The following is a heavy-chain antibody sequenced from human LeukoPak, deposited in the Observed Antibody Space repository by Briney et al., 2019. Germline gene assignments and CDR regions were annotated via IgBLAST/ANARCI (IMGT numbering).Heavy chain of an antibody. D-gene: IGHD1-26*01. CDR2: IIPIFGTA. Sequence: GASVKVSCKASGGTFSSYAISWVRQAPGQGLEWMGGIIPIFGTANYAQKFQGRVTITADESTSTAYMELSSLRSEDTAVYYCARVSRRGSFWDLFDFWGQGTLVTVFS. CDR3: ARVSRRGSFWDLFDF. J-gene: IGHJ4*02. CDR1: GGTFSSYA. V-gene: IGHV1-69*13.